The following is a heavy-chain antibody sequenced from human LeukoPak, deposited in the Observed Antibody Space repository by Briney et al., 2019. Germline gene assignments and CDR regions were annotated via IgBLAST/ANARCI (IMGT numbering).Heavy chain of an antibody. J-gene: IGHJ4*02. D-gene: IGHD4-17*01. V-gene: IGHV1-46*01. Sequence: GASVKASCKASGYTFTSYYTHWVRQAPGQGLEWMGIINPSGGSTSYAQKFQGRVTMTRDTSTSTVYMELSSLRSEDTAVYYCARGAMVTTFDYWGQGTLVTVSS. CDR1: GYTFTSYY. CDR2: INPSGGST. CDR3: ARGAMVTTFDY.